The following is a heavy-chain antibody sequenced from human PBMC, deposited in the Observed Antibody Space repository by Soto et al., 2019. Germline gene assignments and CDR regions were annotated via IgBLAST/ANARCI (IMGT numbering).Heavy chain of an antibody. D-gene: IGHD3-16*02. V-gene: IGHV3-15*01. J-gene: IGHJ1*01. CDR1: GFTFSNAW. CDR2: IKSKTDGGTT. CDR3: TTVVRSRYEYVWGSYRYLSAEYFQH. Sequence: GGSLRLSCAASGFTFSNAWMSWVLQAPGKGLEWVGRIKSKTDGGTTDYAAPVKGRFTISRDDSKNTLYLQMNSLKTEDTAVYYCTTVVRSRYEYVWGSYRYLSAEYFQHWGQGTLVTVSS.